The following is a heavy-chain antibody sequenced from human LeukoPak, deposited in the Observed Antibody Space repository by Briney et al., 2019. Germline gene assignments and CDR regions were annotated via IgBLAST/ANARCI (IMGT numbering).Heavy chain of an antibody. CDR1: GFTFSSCG. J-gene: IGHJ3*02. D-gene: IGHD2-2*01. CDR3: ASKGSTSFAFDI. V-gene: IGHV3-30*02. CDR2: IRYDGGNY. Sequence: PGGSLRLSCAVSGFTFSSCGMHWVRQAPGKGLEWVAFIRYDGGNYNYADSVKGRFTISRDNSKNTLYLQMNSLRVEDTAVYYCASKGSTSFAFDIWGQGTMVTVSS.